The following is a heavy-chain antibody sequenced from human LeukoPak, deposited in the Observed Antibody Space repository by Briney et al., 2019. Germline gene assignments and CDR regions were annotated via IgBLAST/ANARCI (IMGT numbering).Heavy chain of an antibody. CDR3: AKSGLNRLDY. D-gene: IGHD2-15*01. CDR1: GFTFSSYA. CDR2: ISGSGRGGIT. Sequence: GGSLRLSCVASGFTFSSYAMSWVRQAPGKGLEWVSNISGSGRGGITYYADSVKGRFTISRDNSKNTLYLQMNSLRAEDTAVYYCAKSGLNRLDYWGQGTLVTVSS. J-gene: IGHJ4*02. V-gene: IGHV3-23*01.